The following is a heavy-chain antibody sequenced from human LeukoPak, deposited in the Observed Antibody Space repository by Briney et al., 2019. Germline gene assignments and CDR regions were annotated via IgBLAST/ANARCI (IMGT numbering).Heavy chain of an antibody. Sequence: ASVKVSCXASGYTFTAYYMHWVRQAPGQGLEWMGWINPNSGGTDHAQKFQGRVTMTRDTSISTAYMELSRLRSDDTAVYYCARVLRYCSSSSCQGPKDAFDIWGQGTMVTVSS. CDR1: GYTFTAYY. CDR2: INPNSGGT. D-gene: IGHD2-2*01. V-gene: IGHV1-2*02. CDR3: ARVLRYCSSSSCQGPKDAFDI. J-gene: IGHJ3*02.